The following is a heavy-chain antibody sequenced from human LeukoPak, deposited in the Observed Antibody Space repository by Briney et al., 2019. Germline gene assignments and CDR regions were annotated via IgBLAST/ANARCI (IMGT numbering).Heavy chain of an antibody. J-gene: IGHJ4*02. CDR3: ARETLDSSSSTIDY. CDR1: GYTFTSYG. V-gene: IGHV1-18*01. CDR2: ISAYNGNT. D-gene: IGHD6-6*01. Sequence: ASVKVSCKASGYTFTSYGICWVRQAPGQGLEWMGWISAYNGNTNYAQKLQGRVTMTTDTSTSTAYMELRSLRSDDTAVYYCARETLDSSSSTIDYWGQGTLVTVSS.